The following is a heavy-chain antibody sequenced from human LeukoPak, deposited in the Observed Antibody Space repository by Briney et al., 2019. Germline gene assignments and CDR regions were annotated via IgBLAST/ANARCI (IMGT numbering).Heavy chain of an antibody. CDR2: ISYDGSNK. J-gene: IGHJ4*02. D-gene: IGHD2-2*01. V-gene: IGHV3-30*18. CDR3: AKDLRYQEMGYYFDY. Sequence: PGGSLRLSCAASGFTFSSYGMHWVRQAPGKGLEWVAVISYDGSNKYYADSVKGRFTISRDNSKNTLYLQMNSLRAEDTAVYYCAKDLRYQEMGYYFDYWGQGTLVTVSS. CDR1: GFTFSSYG.